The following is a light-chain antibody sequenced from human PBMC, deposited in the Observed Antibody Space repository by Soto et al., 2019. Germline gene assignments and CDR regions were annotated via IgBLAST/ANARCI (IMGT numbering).Light chain of an antibody. CDR3: ATWDDSFRGL. CDR2: EVS. CDR1: SSDVGSYNY. V-gene: IGLV2-14*01. J-gene: IGLJ3*02. Sequence: QSVLTQPASVSGSPGQSITISCTGTSSDVGSYNYVSWYQQHPGKAPKLMIYEVSNRPSGVSDRFSGSKSGNTASLTISGLQAEDEADYYCATWDDSFRGLFGGGTKVTVL.